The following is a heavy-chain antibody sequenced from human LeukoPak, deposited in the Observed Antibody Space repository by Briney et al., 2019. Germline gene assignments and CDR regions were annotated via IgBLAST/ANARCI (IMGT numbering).Heavy chain of an antibody. CDR3: ARDGDTYYDILTGYPTFDY. J-gene: IGHJ4*02. V-gene: IGHV1-69*13. CDR1: GGTFSSYA. D-gene: IGHD3-9*01. Sequence: GASVKVSCKASGGTFSSYAISWVRQAPGQGLEWMGGIIPIFGTANYAQKFQGRVTITADESTSTAYMELSSLRSEDTAVYYCARDGDTYYDILTGYPTFDYRGQGTLVTVSS. CDR2: IIPIFGTA.